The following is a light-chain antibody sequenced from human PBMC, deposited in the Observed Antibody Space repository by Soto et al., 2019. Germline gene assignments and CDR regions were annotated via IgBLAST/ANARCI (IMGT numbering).Light chain of an antibody. V-gene: IGKV4-1*01. J-gene: IGKJ1*01. CDR3: QQYFITPWT. Sequence: DIVMTQSPDSLAVSLGERATINCKSSQSVLYSSNNKNYLAWYQQKPGQPPKLLIYWASTRESGVPDRFSGSGSGTDSTLTISSLQAEDVAVYYCQQYFITPWTLGQGTMLEIK. CDR1: QSVLYSSNNKNY. CDR2: WAS.